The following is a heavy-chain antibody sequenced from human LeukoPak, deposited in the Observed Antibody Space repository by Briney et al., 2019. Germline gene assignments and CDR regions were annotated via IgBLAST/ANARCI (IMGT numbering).Heavy chain of an antibody. CDR3: ARGYSSGWFDY. CDR2: IYYSGST. D-gene: IGHD6-19*01. Sequence: SETLSLTCTVSGGSISSYYWSWIRQPPGKGLEWIGYIYYSGSTNYNPSLKSRVTISVDTSKNQFSLKLSSVTAADTAVYYCARGYSSGWFDYWGQGTLVTVSS. V-gene: IGHV4-59*12. CDR1: GGSISSYY. J-gene: IGHJ5*01.